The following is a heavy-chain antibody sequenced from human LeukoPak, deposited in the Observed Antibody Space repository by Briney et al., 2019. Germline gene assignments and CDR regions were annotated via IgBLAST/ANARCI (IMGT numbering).Heavy chain of an antibody. V-gene: IGHV1-8*01. J-gene: IGHJ4*02. Sequence: ASVKVSCKASGYTFTSYDINWVRQATGQGLEWMGWMNPNSGNTGYAQKFQGRVTMTRNTSISTAYMELSSLRSEDTAVYYCARDMAGTPLFYYWGQGTLVTVSS. D-gene: IGHD6-19*01. CDR2: MNPNSGNT. CDR3: ARDMAGTPLFYY. CDR1: GYTFTSYD.